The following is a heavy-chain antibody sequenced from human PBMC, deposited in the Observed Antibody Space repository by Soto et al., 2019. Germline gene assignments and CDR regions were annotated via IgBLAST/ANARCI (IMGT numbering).Heavy chain of an antibody. V-gene: IGHV1-18*04. J-gene: IGHJ5*02. CDR1: TETFNNYG. CDR3: ARGGQKHVYASIGP. D-gene: IGHD2-8*01. Sequence: ASVKVSCKASTETFNNYGIAWVRQAPGQGLEWMGWISTYNGNTNTYHKKRFQGRFTMTPDSASNTAYMELRSVTPHHTAVYYCARGGQKHVYASIGPWAQETLLTVSS. CDR2: ISTYNGNTNT.